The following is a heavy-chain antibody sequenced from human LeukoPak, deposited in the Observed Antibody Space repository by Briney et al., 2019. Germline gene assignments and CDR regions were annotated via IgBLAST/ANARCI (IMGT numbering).Heavy chain of an antibody. D-gene: IGHD2-2*01. CDR3: ARPGSSTSGFDY. CDR1: GFTFSSYS. J-gene: IGHJ4*02. V-gene: IGHV3-21*01. CDR2: ISSSSSYI. Sequence: GGSLRLSCAASGFTFSSYSMNWVRQAPGKGLEWVSSISSSSSYIYYADSVKGRFTISRDNAKNSLYLQMNSLRAEDTAVYYCARPGSSTSGFDYWGQGTLVTVSS.